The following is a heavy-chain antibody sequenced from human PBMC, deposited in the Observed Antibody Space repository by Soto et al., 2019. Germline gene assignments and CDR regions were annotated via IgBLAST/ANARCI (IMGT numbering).Heavy chain of an antibody. CDR3: AKDGATRVAARVLDS. Sequence: GGSLRLSCEASGFNFSHYAMDWVRQAPGKGLEWLAIISSRGSNKYSAKPVKDRFTISRNNSKSTLYLQMNSLRTEDTAVYYCAKDGATRVAARVLDSWGQGTPVTVSS. CDR1: GFNFSHYA. V-gene: IGHV3-30*18. D-gene: IGHD6-19*01. J-gene: IGHJ4*02. CDR2: ISSRGSNK.